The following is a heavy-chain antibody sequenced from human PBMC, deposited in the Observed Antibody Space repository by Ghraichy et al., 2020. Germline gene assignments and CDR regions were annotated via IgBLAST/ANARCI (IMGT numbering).Heavy chain of an antibody. J-gene: IGHJ6*02. CDR3: ARDIKSSSWSYYYYAMDV. D-gene: IGHD6-13*01. CDR1: GFIFRTYS. V-gene: IGHV3-30-3*01. Sequence: RGSLRLSCAASGFIFRTYSMHWVRQAPGKGPEWVAVISHDGNFKYYADSVKGRFTITRDNSKNTLLLQMNNLRTEDTALYYCARDIKSSSWSYYYYAMDVWGQGTTVTVSS. CDR2: ISHDGNFK.